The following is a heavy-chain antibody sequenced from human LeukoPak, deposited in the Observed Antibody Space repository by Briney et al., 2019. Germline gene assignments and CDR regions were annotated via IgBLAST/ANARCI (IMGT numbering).Heavy chain of an antibody. V-gene: IGHV3-9*01. Sequence: SLRLSCAASGFTFDDYAMHWVRQAPGKGLEWVSGISWNSGSIGYADSVKGRFAISRDNAKNSLYLQMNSLRAEDTALYYCAKVSGYSSGWLDYWGQGTLVTVSS. CDR3: AKVSGYSSGWLDY. CDR2: ISWNSGSI. CDR1: GFTFDDYA. J-gene: IGHJ4*02. D-gene: IGHD6-19*01.